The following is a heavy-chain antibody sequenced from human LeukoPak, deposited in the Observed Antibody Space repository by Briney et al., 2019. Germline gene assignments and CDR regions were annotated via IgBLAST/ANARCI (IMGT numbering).Heavy chain of an antibody. CDR1: GFTFSNYA. Sequence: SGGSLRLSCAASGFTFSNYAMSWVRQVPGKGLEWVSALRDSGDTTYYADSVKGRFTISRDNSKNTLYLQMNSLRAEDTAVYYCAKDLGVGGWFRAYFDYWGQGTLVTVSS. J-gene: IGHJ4*02. CDR3: AKDLGVGGWFRAYFDY. V-gene: IGHV3-23*01. CDR2: LRDSGDTT. D-gene: IGHD6-19*01.